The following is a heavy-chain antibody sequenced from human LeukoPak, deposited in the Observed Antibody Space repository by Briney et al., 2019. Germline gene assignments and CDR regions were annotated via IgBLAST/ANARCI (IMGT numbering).Heavy chain of an antibody. CDR2: INPSGGST. CDR1: GYTFTSYY. CDR3: ARGIGVTFGGVIPFDY. D-gene: IGHD3-16*01. V-gene: IGHV1-46*01. Sequence: ASVKVSCKASGYTFTSYYMHWVRQAPGQGLEWMGIINPSGGSTSYAQKFQGRVTMTRDTSTSTVYMELSSLRSEDTAVYYCARGIGVTFGGVIPFDYWGQGTLVTVSS. J-gene: IGHJ4*02.